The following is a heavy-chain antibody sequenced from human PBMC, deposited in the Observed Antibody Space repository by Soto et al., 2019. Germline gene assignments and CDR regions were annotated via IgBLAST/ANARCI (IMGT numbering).Heavy chain of an antibody. CDR3: ARGSVPGAIRRGFDP. V-gene: IGHV1-3*01. D-gene: IGHD2-2*02. Sequence: QVQLVQSGAEVKKPGASVKVSCKASGYTFTSYAMHWVRQAPGQRLEWMGWINAGNGNTKYSQKFQGRVTITRDTSASTAYMELSSLRSEDTAVYYCARGSVPGAIRRGFDPWGQGTLVTVSS. CDR1: GYTFTSYA. CDR2: INAGNGNT. J-gene: IGHJ5*02.